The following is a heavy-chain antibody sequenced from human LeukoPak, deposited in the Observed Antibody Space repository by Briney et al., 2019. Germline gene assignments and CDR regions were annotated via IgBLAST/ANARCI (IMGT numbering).Heavy chain of an antibody. V-gene: IGHV3-53*01. CDR2: IYSGGST. CDR3: ARDLGEYSSS. CDR1: GFTFSYYG. Sequence: TGGSLRLSCAASGFTFSYYGMHWVRQAPGKGLEWVSVIYSGGSTYYADSVKGRFTISRDNSKNTLYLQMNSLRAEDTAVYYCARDLGEYSSSWGQGTLVTVSS. J-gene: IGHJ4*02. D-gene: IGHD6-6*01.